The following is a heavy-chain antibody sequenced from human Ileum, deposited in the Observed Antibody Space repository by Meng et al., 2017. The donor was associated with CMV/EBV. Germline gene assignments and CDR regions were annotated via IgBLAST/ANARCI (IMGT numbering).Heavy chain of an antibody. D-gene: IGHD2-2*01. CDR1: GFTFSSYA. J-gene: IGHJ6*02. Sequence: GESLKISCAASGFTFSSYAMHWVRQAPGKGLEWVAVISYDGSNKYYADSVKGRFTISRDNSKNTLYLQMNSLRAEDTAVYYCARDRAQLLWEHYYGMDVWGQGTTVTVSS. CDR3: ARDRAQLLWEHYYGMDV. V-gene: IGHV3-30-3*01. CDR2: ISYDGSNK.